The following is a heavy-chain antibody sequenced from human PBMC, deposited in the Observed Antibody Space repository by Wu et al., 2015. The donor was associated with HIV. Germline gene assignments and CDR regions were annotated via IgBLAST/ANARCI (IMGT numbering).Heavy chain of an antibody. J-gene: IGHJ5*02. CDR2: INHSGST. CDR1: GGSFSGYY. V-gene: IGHV4-34*01. D-gene: IGHD2-2*01. CDR3: ARSEVVVVPAAMGWFDP. Sequence: QVQLQQWGAGLLKPSETLSLTCAVYGGSFSGYYWSWIRQPPGKGLEWIGEINHSGSTNYNPSLKSRVTISVDTSKNQFSLKLSSVTAADTAVYYCARSEVVVVPAAMGWFDPWGQGTLVTVSS.